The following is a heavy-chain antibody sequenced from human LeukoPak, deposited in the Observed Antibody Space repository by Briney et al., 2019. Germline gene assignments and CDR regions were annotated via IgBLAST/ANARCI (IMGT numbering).Heavy chain of an antibody. CDR2: IYYSGST. D-gene: IGHD3-9*01. Sequence: PSETLSLTCTVSGGSISSSSYYWGWIRQPPGKGLEWIGSIYYSGSTYYNPSLKSRVTISVDTSKNQFSLKLSSVTAADTAVYYCARDHYDILSRESTWGQGTLVTVSS. V-gene: IGHV4-39*07. CDR1: GGSISSSSYY. J-gene: IGHJ5*02. CDR3: ARDHYDILSREST.